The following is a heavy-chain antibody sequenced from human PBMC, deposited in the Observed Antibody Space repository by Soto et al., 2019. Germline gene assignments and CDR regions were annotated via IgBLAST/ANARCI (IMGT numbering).Heavy chain of an antibody. CDR3: ARVDCSGGSCYPG. J-gene: IGHJ4*02. CDR1: GYPFTSYY. D-gene: IGHD2-15*01. Sequence: GASLKVSCKSSGYPFTSYYIHWVRQAPGQGLEWMGIINPSGGSTSYAQKFQGRVTMTRDTSTSTVYMELSSLRSEDTAVYYCARVDCSGGSCYPGWGQGTLVTVSS. V-gene: IGHV1-46*01. CDR2: INPSGGST.